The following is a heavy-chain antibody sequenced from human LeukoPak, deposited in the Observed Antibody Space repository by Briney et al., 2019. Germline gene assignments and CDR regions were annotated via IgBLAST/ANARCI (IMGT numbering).Heavy chain of an antibody. D-gene: IGHD6-19*01. CDR3: AKDPVGGWYYYYGMDV. CDR2: IYDIGSA. V-gene: IGHV3-53*01. J-gene: IGHJ6*02. Sequence: GGSLRLSCAASGFTVSNNYMSWVRQAPGTGLEWVSIIYDIGSAYYADSVKGRFTISRDNSQNTLYLQLNSLRAEDTAVYYCAKDPVGGWYYYYGMDVWGQGTTVTVSS. CDR1: GFTVSNNY.